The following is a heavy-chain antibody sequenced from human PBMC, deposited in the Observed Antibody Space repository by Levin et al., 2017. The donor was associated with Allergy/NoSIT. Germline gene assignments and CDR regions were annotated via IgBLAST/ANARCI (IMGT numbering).Heavy chain of an antibody. CDR2: IYHSGST. D-gene: IGHD3-3*01. CDR1: GGSISSGGYS. V-gene: IGHV4-30-2*01. J-gene: IGHJ5*02. Sequence: SETLSLTCAVSGGSISSGGYSWSWIRQPPGKGLEWIGYIYHSGSTYYNPSLKSRVTISVDRSKNQFSLKLSSVTAADTAVYYCARVEGDYDFWSGYYRSGWFDPWGQGTLVTVSS. CDR3: ARVEGDYDFWSGYYRSGWFDP.